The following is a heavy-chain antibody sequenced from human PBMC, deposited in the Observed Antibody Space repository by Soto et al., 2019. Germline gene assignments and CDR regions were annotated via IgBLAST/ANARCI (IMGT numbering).Heavy chain of an antibody. CDR1: GYTFTGYN. D-gene: IGHD5-18*01. CDR2: INPNTGGT. CDR3: ATQGGSSYGLEYYFDY. Sequence: ASVKVSCKASGYTFTGYNMHLVRQAPGQGLEWVGWINPNTGGTNYAQKFQGWVTMTRDTSISTAYMELSRLGSDDTAVYYCATQGGSSYGLEYYFDYWGQGTPVTVSS. V-gene: IGHV1-2*04. J-gene: IGHJ4*02.